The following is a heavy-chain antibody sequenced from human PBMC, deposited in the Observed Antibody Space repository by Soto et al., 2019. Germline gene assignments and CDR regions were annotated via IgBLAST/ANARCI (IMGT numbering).Heavy chain of an antibody. CDR2: INHSGST. J-gene: IGHJ6*03. Sequence: SETLSLTCAVYGGSFSGYYWSWIRQPPGKGLEWIGEINHSGSTNYNPSLKSRVTISVDTSKNQFSLKLSSVTAADTAVYYCARGRSYGVPFYYYYYYMDVWGKGTTVTVSS. CDR1: GGSFSGYY. CDR3: ARGRSYGVPFYYYYYYMDV. D-gene: IGHD3-10*01. V-gene: IGHV4-34*01.